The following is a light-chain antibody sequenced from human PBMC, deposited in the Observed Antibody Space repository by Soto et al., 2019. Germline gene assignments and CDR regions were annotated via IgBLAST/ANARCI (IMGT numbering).Light chain of an antibody. CDR3: SSYTTNSTPYV. CDR2: EVR. Sequence: QSALTQPASVSGSPGQSITISCTGSSSDVGGYNYVSWYQQHPGKAPKLIIYEVRNRPSGVSNRFSGSKSGNTASLTISGLQAEDEADYYCSSYTTNSTPYVFGPGTKVTVL. CDR1: SSDVGGYNY. J-gene: IGLJ1*01. V-gene: IGLV2-14*01.